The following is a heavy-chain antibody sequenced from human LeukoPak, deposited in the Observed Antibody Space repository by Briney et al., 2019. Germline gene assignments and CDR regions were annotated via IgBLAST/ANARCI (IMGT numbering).Heavy chain of an antibody. Sequence: SETLSLTCAVYGGSFSGYYWSWIRQSPGKGLEWIGEINHSGSTNYNPSLKSRVTMSVDTSKKQFSLKLSSVTAADTAVYYCARDSSRTQRYNWFDPWGQGTLVTVSS. CDR2: INHSGST. CDR1: GGSFSGYY. J-gene: IGHJ5*02. V-gene: IGHV4-34*01. CDR3: ARDSSRTQRYNWFDP. D-gene: IGHD3-10*01.